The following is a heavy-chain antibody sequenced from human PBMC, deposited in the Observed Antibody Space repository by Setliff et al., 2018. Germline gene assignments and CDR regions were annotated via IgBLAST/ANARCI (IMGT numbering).Heavy chain of an antibody. CDR3: ARVGSKPQLGWFDP. CDR2: IYPGDSDT. CDR1: GYSFTSHW. Sequence: GESLKISCKGSGYSFTSHWIGWVRQMPGKGLEWMGIIYPGDSDTRYSPSFQGQVTISRDNARNTLCLQMNSLTAEDTAVYYCARVGSKPQLGWFDPWGQGTLVTVSS. J-gene: IGHJ5*02. D-gene: IGHD1-26*01. V-gene: IGHV5-51*01.